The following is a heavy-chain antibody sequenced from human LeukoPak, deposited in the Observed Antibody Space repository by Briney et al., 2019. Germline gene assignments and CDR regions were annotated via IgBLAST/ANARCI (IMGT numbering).Heavy chain of an antibody. Sequence: PSETLSITCTVSGGSISSGGYYWSWIRQHPGKGLEWIGYIYYSGSTYYNPSLKSRVTISIDTSKSQFSLKLSSVTAADTAVYYCARYYGGNSNFDYWGQGTLVTVSS. V-gene: IGHV4-30-4*08. CDR3: ARYYGGNSNFDY. CDR1: GGSISSGGYY. CDR2: IYYSGST. D-gene: IGHD4-23*01. J-gene: IGHJ4*02.